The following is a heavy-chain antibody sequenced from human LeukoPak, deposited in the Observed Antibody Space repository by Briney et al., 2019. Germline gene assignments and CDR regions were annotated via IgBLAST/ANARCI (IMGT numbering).Heavy chain of an antibody. CDR1: GYTFTSYG. CDR2: ISAYNGNT. Sequence: ASVKVSCKASGYTFTSYGISWVRQAPGQGLEWMGWISAYNGNTNYAQKLQGSVTMTTDTSTSTAYMELRSLRSDDTAVYYCARDIARDFWSGYYDYWGQGTLVTVSS. V-gene: IGHV1-18*01. CDR3: ARDIARDFWSGYYDY. J-gene: IGHJ4*02. D-gene: IGHD3-3*01.